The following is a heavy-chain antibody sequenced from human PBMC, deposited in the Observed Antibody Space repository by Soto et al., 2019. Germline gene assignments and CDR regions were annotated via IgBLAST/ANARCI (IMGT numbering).Heavy chain of an antibody. Sequence: KQSQTLSLTCAISGDSVSSNSAAWNWIRQSPSRGLEWLGRTYYRSKWYNDYAVSVKSRITINPDTSKNQFSLQLNSVTPEDTAVYYCARSPPPPYSGSFDYWGQGTLVTVSS. D-gene: IGHD1-26*01. CDR3: ARSPPPPYSGSFDY. V-gene: IGHV6-1*01. CDR1: GDSVSSNSAA. CDR2: TYYRSKWYN. J-gene: IGHJ4*02.